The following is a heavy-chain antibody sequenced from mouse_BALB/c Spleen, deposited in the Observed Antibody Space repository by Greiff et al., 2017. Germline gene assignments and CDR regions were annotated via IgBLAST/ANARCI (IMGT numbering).Heavy chain of an antibody. J-gene: IGHJ1*01. V-gene: IGHV3-2*02. CDR3: ARNYDYGYFDV. CDR1: GYSITSDYA. D-gene: IGHD2-4*01. Sequence: EVKLMESGPGLVKPSQSLSLTCTVTGYSITSDYAWNWIRQFPGNKLEWMGYISYSGSTSYNPSLKSRISITRDTSKNQFFLQLNSVTTEDTATYYCARNYDYGYFDVWGAGTTVTVSS. CDR2: ISYSGST.